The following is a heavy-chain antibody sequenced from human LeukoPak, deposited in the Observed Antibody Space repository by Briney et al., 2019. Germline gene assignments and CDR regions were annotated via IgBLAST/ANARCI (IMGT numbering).Heavy chain of an antibody. D-gene: IGHD3-9*01. V-gene: IGHV4-39*07. CDR2: INHSGST. J-gene: IGHJ4*02. CDR1: GGSISSGSYY. CDR3: ARGKRYYDILTGYYPFDY. Sequence: SQTLSLTCTVSGGSISSGSYYWSWIRQPPGKGLEWIGEINHSGSTNYNPSLKSRVTISVDTSKNQFSLKLSSVTAADTAVYYCARGKRYYDILTGYYPFDYWGQGTLVTVSS.